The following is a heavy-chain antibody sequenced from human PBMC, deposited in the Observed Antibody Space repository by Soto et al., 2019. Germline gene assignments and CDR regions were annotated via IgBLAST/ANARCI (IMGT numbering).Heavy chain of an antibody. Sequence: ASVKVSWKAAGYAITIYGISWVRQAPGQGLEWMGWISAYNGNTNYAQKLQGRVTMTTDTSTSTAYMELRSLRSDDTAVYYCARVGYDYIWGSYRPTFFDYWGQGTLVTVSS. CDR3: ARVGYDYIWGSYRPTFFDY. D-gene: IGHD3-16*02. CDR2: ISAYNGNT. J-gene: IGHJ4*02. CDR1: GYAITIYG. V-gene: IGHV1-18*01.